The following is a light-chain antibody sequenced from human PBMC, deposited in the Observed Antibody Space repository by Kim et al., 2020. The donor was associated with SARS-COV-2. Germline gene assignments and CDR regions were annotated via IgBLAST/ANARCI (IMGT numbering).Light chain of an antibody. V-gene: IGKV3-20*01. CDR1: QSVSSSY. CDR3: QQYGSSPFT. CDR2: GAS. Sequence: SPGESATLSCRDSQSVSSSYLAWYQQKPGQAPRLLIYGASSRATGIPDRFSGSGSGTDFTLTISRLEPEDFAVYYCQQYGSSPFTFGPGTKVDIK. J-gene: IGKJ3*01.